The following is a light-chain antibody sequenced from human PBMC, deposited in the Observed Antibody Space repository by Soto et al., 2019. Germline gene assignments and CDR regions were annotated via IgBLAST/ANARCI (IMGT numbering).Light chain of an antibody. CDR1: SSNIGAGYD. Sequence: QSVLTQPPSVSGALGQRVTISCTGSSSNIGAGYDVHWYQQLPGTAPKLLIYGNSNRPSGVPDRFSGSKSGPSASLAITGLQAEDEADYYCQSYDNSLSGVVFGGGTNVTVL. J-gene: IGLJ2*01. CDR3: QSYDNSLSGVV. CDR2: GNS. V-gene: IGLV1-40*01.